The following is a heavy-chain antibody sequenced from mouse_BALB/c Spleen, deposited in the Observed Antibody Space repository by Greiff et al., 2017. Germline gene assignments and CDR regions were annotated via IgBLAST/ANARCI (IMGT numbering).Heavy chain of an antibody. D-gene: IGHD2-12*01. Sequence: DVHLVESGGGLVKLGGSLKLSCAASGFTFSSYYMSWVRQTPEKRLELVAAINSNGGSTYYPDTVKGRFTISRDNAKNTLYLQMSSLKSEDTALYYCARLLYSYYAMDYWGQGTSVTVSS. J-gene: IGHJ4*01. CDR1: GFTFSSYY. CDR2: INSNGGST. CDR3: ARLLYSYYAMDY. V-gene: IGHV5-6-2*01.